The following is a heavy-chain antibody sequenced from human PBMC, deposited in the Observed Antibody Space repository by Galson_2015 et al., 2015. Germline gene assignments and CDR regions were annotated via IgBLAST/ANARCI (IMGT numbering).Heavy chain of an antibody. CDR3: ARGQMAQGVYSYYYMDV. V-gene: IGHV4-31*03. D-gene: IGHD3-10*01. Sequence: TLSLTCTVFGGSISSGGYYWSWIRQHPGKGLEWIGYIYYSGSTYYNPSLKSRVTISVDTSRNQFSLKLSSVTAADTAVYYCARGQMAQGVYSYYYMDVWGKGTTVTVSS. J-gene: IGHJ6*03. CDR1: GGSISSGGYY. CDR2: IYYSGST.